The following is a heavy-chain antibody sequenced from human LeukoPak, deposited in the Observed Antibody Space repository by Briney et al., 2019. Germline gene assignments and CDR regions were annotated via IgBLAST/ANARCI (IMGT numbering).Heavy chain of an antibody. D-gene: IGHD2-2*01. CDR1: GYTFTSNV. Sequence: GASVKVSCKASGYTFTSNVITWVRQAPGQGLEWMGWISAHNGKTNYAQKFQGRVTMTTDTPTSTAYMELRSLRSDDTAVYYCARGDVVVSAAVRFDPWGQGTLVTVSS. CDR3: ARGDVVVSAAVRFDP. CDR2: ISAHNGKT. J-gene: IGHJ5*02. V-gene: IGHV1-18*01.